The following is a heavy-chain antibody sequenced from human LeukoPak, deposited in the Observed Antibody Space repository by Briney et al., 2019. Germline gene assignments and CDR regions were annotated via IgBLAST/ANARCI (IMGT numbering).Heavy chain of an antibody. V-gene: IGHV4-59*02. D-gene: IGHD3-22*01. J-gene: IGHJ4*02. CDR2: IYYSGST. CDR3: AKVRERSSGYSYYFDY. CDR1: GGSVSSYY. Sequence: SETLSLTCTVSGGSVSSYYWSWIRQPPGKGLEWIGYIYYSGSTNYNPSLKSRVTISVDTSKNQFSLKLSSVTAADTAVYYCAKVRERSSGYSYYFDYWGQGTLVTVSS.